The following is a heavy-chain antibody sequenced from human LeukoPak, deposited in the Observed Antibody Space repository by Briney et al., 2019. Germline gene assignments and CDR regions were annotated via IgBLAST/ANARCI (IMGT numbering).Heavy chain of an antibody. D-gene: IGHD3-10*01. CDR3: ARDDLSPYGSGSYYPNWFDP. Sequence: SETLSLTCTVSGDSISSSNCYWGWIRQPPGKGLEWIGSIYYSGSTYYNPSLKSRVTISVDTSKNQFSLKLSSVTAADTAVYYCARDDLSPYGSGSYYPNWFDPWGQGTLVTVSS. J-gene: IGHJ5*02. CDR2: IYYSGST. CDR1: GDSISSSNCY. V-gene: IGHV4-39*07.